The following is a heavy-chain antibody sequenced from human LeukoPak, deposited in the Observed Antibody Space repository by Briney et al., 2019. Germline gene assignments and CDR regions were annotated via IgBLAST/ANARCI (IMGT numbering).Heavy chain of an antibody. J-gene: IGHJ3*02. Sequence: GGSLRLSCAASGFTVSSNYMSWVRQAPGKGLEWVSVIYSGGSTYYADSVKGRFTISRDNSKNTLYLQMNSLRAEDTAVYYCAREGSAPVEGAFDIWGQGIMVTVSS. CDR2: IYSGGST. CDR3: AREGSAPVEGAFDI. D-gene: IGHD1-26*01. CDR1: GFTVSSNY. V-gene: IGHV3-53*01.